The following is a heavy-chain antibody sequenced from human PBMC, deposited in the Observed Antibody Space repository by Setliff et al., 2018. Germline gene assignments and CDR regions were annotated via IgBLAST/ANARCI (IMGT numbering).Heavy chain of an antibody. CDR3: ANHGCSGAGCKFYFDP. CDR1: GGSFSGYY. D-gene: IGHD2-15*01. J-gene: IGHJ5*02. CDR2: INHRGTT. Sequence: SETLSLTCAVYGGSFSGYYWNWIRQAPGKGLEWIGEINHRGTTSYTPSLKGRVTISVDTSKNLFSLKLSSVTAADTAVYYCANHGCSGAGCKFYFDPWGQGTLVTVS. V-gene: IGHV4-34*01.